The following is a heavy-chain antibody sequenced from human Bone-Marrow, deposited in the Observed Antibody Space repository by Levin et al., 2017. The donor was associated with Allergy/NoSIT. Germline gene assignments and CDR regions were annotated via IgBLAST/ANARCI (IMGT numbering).Heavy chain of an antibody. D-gene: IGHD1-26*01. CDR3: AKDPVGNTRYFDL. CDR1: GFTFSIYA. V-gene: IGHV3-23*01. CDR2: ISGSGSNT. Sequence: GGSLRLSCAASGFTFSIYAMSWVRQAPGKGLEWVSAISGSGSNTFYADSVKGRFTVSRDNSENTLYLQMNSLRVEDTAVYFCAKDPVGNTRYFDLWGRGTLVTVSS. J-gene: IGHJ2*01.